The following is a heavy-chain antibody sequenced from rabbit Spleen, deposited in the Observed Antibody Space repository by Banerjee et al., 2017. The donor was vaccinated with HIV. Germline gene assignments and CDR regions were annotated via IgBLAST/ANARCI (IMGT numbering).Heavy chain of an antibody. J-gene: IGHJ4*01. CDR1: GFSFSTTYD. D-gene: IGHD2-1*01. Sequence: QSLEESGGGLVQPEGSLTLTCTASGFSFSTTYDMCWVRQAPGKGLEWISCIAGSSSGFTYSATWAKGRFTCSKTSSTTVTLQMTSLTVADTATYFCARGSATMTMVITGYYLNLWGPGTLVTVS. CDR3: ARGSATMTMVITGYYLNL. V-gene: IGHV1S40*01. CDR2: IAGSSSGFT.